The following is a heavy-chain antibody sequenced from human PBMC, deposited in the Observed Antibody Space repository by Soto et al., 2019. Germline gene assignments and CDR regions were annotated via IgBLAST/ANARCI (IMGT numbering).Heavy chain of an antibody. Sequence: VSCKASGYTFTSYGISWVRQAPGQGLEWMGWISAYNGNTSYAQKLQGRVTMTTDTSTSTAYMELRSLRSDDTAVYYCARGWVGTYDFWSGSEKYFDYWGQGTLVTVSS. J-gene: IGHJ4*02. CDR3: ARGWVGTYDFWSGSEKYFDY. D-gene: IGHD3-3*01. CDR2: ISAYNGNT. CDR1: GYTFTSYG. V-gene: IGHV1-18*01.